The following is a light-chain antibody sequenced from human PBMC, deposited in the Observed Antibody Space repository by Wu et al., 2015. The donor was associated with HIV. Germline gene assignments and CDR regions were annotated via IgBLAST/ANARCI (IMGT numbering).Light chain of an antibody. CDR2: DAS. Sequence: DIQMTQSPSSLSASVGDRVTITCRASQSISTSLNWYQQKSGKAPKVLIYDASSLESGVPSRFSGSGSGTDFTLTISRLEPEDFAVFYCQHYDTSTITFGQGTRLEIK. CDR3: QHYDTSTIT. CDR1: QSISTS. V-gene: IGKV1-39*01. J-gene: IGKJ5*01.